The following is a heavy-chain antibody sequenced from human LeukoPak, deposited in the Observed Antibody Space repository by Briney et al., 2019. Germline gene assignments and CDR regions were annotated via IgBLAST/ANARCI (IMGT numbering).Heavy chain of an antibody. Sequence: QSGGSLRLSCAGSGFTFSSYWMHWVRQAPGKGLVWVSRITSDGRSTSYADSVEGRFTISRDNSKNTLYLQMNSLRAEDTAVYYCARTEKGGSISYFYGMDVWGHGTTVTVSS. CDR3: ARTEKGGSISYFYGMDV. J-gene: IGHJ6*02. CDR1: GFTFSSYW. CDR2: ITSDGRST. V-gene: IGHV3-74*01. D-gene: IGHD3-3*01.